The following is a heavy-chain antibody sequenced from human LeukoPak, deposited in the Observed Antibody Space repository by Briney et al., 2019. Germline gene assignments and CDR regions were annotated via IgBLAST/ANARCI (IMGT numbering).Heavy chain of an antibody. J-gene: IGHJ3*02. D-gene: IGHD3-22*01. Sequence: GGSLRLSCEASGFTFHNHGMSWIRQAPGKGLEWISVISGSSMSTYYADSVKGRFTVSRDNSKNTLYLQMNSLRAEDTAVYYCARERGYDSSGPGAFDIWGQGTMVTVSS. CDR1: GFTFHNHG. V-gene: IGHV3-23*01. CDR2: ISGSSMST. CDR3: ARERGYDSSGPGAFDI.